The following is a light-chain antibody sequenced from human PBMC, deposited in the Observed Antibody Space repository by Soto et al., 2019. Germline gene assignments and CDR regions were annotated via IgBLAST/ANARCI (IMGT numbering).Light chain of an antibody. CDR1: STDIGDYNY. V-gene: IGLV2-14*01. CDR2: EVS. J-gene: IGLJ1*01. CDR3: SSYTSSNTRFV. Sequence: QSVLTQPASVSESPGRSITISCTGTSTDIGDYNYVSWFQQHPGKAPKLMIYEVSYRPSGVSHRFSGSKSGNTASLTISGLQAEDEADYYCSSYTSSNTRFVFGTGTKVTVL.